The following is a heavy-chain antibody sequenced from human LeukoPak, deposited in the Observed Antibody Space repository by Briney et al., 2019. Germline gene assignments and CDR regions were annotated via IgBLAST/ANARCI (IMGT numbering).Heavy chain of an antibody. J-gene: IGHJ4*02. D-gene: IGHD6-13*01. Sequence: PGGSLRLPCAASGFTFSSYSMNWVRQAPGKGLEWVSSISSSSSYIYYADSVKGRFTISRDNAKNSLYLQMNSLRAEDTAVYYCARDRGIAAAETDYWGQGTLVTVSS. CDR2: ISSSSSYI. CDR1: GFTFSSYS. CDR3: ARDRGIAAAETDY. V-gene: IGHV3-21*01.